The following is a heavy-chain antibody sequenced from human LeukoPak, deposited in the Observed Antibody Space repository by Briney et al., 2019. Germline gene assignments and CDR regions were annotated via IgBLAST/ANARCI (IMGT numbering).Heavy chain of an antibody. D-gene: IGHD3-22*01. CDR1: GGSISSGDYY. Sequence: SETLSLTCTVSGGSISSGDYYWSWIRQPPGKGLEWIGYIYYSGSTYYNPSLKSRVTISVDTSKNQFSLKLSSVTAADTAVYYCARGAYYYDSSGYYRYFDYWGQGTLVTVSS. J-gene: IGHJ4*02. V-gene: IGHV4-30-4*01. CDR2: IYYSGST. CDR3: ARGAYYYDSSGYYRYFDY.